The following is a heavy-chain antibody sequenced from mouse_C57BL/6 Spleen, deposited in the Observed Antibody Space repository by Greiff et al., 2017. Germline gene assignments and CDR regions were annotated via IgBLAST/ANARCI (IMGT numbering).Heavy chain of an antibody. CDR2: INPGSGGT. Sequence: QVQLQQSGAELVRPGTSVKVSCKASGYAFTNYLIEWVKQRPGQGLEWIGVINPGSGGTNYNEKFKGKATLTADKSSSTAYMQLSSLTSEDSAVYFCARRAVVADYFDYWGQGTTLTVSS. D-gene: IGHD1-1*01. CDR3: ARRAVVADYFDY. CDR1: GYAFTNYL. J-gene: IGHJ2*01. V-gene: IGHV1-54*01.